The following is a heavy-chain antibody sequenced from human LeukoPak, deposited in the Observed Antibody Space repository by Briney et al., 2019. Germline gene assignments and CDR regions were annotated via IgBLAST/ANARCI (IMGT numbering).Heavy chain of an antibody. D-gene: IGHD5-12*01. CDR2: INPNSGGT. CDR1: GYTFTGYY. V-gene: IGHV1-2*06. J-gene: IGHJ4*02. CDR3: ATEGGYAKFFDY. Sequence: GASVKVSCKASGYTFTGYYMHWVRQAPGQGLEWMGRINPNSGGTNYAQKFQGRVTMTEDTSTDTAYMELSSLRSEDTAVYYCATEGGYAKFFDYWGQGTLVTVSS.